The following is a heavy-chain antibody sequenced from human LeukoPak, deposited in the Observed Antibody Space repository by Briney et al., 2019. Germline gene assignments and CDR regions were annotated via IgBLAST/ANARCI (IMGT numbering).Heavy chain of an antibody. J-gene: IGHJ6*03. CDR1: GFTFSSYS. CDR2: ISSSGSTI. D-gene: IGHD3-10*01. Sequence: GGSLRLSCAASGFTFSSYSMNWVRQAPGKGLEWVSSISSSGSTIYYADSVKGRFTISGDNAKNSLYLQMNSLRAEDTAVYYCARGPYASGTYGRRGWVHSMDVWGKGTTVTISS. V-gene: IGHV3-48*04. CDR3: ARGPYASGTYGRRGWVHSMDV.